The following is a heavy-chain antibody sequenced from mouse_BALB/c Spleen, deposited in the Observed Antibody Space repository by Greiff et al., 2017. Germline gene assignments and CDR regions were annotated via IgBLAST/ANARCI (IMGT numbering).Heavy chain of an antibody. D-gene: IGHD2-1*01. J-gene: IGHJ3*01. CDR3: DKSGCNSWFAY. V-gene: IGHV14-3*02. CDR2: IDPANGNT. CDR1: GFNIKDTY. Sequence: VQLQQSGAELVKPGASVKLSCTASGFNIKDTYMHWVKQRPEQGLEWIGRIDPANGNTKYDPKFQGKATITADTSSNTAYLQLSSLTSEDTAVYYCDKSGCNSWFAYWGQGTLVTVSA.